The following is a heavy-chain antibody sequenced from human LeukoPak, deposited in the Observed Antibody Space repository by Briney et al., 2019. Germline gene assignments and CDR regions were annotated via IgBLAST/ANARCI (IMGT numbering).Heavy chain of an antibody. Sequence: ASVKVSCKASGDTFSSYYMHWVRQAPGQGLEWMGWINPNSGGTNYAQKFQGRVTMTRDTSISTAYMELSRLRSDDTAVYYCARDRPQFWGGSKYFDYWGQGTLVTVSS. CDR2: INPNSGGT. J-gene: IGHJ4*02. D-gene: IGHD3-16*01. V-gene: IGHV1-2*02. CDR3: ARDRPQFWGGSKYFDY. CDR1: GDTFSSYY.